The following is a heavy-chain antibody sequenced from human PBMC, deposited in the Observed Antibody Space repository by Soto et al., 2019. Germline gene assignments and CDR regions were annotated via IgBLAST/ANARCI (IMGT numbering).Heavy chain of an antibody. CDR2: INHSGST. D-gene: IGHD3-16*02. V-gene: IGHV4-34*01. J-gene: IGHJ5*02. CDR3: ATGRLSLGELSGWFDP. CDR1: GGSFSGYY. Sequence: PSETLSLTCAVYGGSFSGYYWSWIRQPPGKGLEWIGEINHSGSTNYNPSLKSRVTISVDTSKNQFSLKLSSVTAADTAVYYCATGRLSLGELSGWFDPWGQGTLVTVYS.